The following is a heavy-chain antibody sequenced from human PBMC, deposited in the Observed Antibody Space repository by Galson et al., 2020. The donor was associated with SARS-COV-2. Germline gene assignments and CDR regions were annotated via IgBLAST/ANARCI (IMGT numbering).Heavy chain of an antibody. D-gene: IGHD2-21*01. V-gene: IGHV4-34*01. Sequence: SETLSLTCAVFGGSLSDHYWTWIRQSPGKGLEWIGEINHLGSTNYNPSLNSRLVMSVDTSKNQFSLSLNFVTAADTAVYYCARRVLAYDTAHPYWYLVLWFRGALVTVSS. CDR2: INHLGST. J-gene: IGHJ2*01. CDR3: ARRVLAYDTAHPYWYLVL. CDR1: GGSLSDHY.